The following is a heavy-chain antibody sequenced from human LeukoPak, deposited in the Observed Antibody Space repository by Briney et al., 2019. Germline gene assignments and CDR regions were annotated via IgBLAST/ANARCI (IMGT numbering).Heavy chain of an antibody. CDR3: AGSSHQRNWFDP. CDR2: VHFSGGLI. D-gene: IGHD1-26*01. J-gene: IGHJ5*02. Sequence: ASVKDSCKPSGYTFSSDYMNWVRQAPRPGLECMGMVHFSGGLIKYAKEFQDRLTVTRDTSTSTIYMELSSVRSEDTAVYYWAGSSHQRNWFDPWGQGTRVIVSS. CDR1: GYTFSSDY. V-gene: IGHV1-46*01.